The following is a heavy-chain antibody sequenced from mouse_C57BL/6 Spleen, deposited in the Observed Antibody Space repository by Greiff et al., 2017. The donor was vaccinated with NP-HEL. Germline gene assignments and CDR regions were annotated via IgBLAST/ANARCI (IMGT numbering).Heavy chain of an antibody. D-gene: IGHD2-1*01. CDR2: IDPNSGGT. CDR3: ATRYGNYGYYAMDY. V-gene: IGHV1-72*01. Sequence: QVQLKQPGAELVKPGASVKLSCKASGYTFTSYWMHWVKQRPGRGLEWIGRIDPNSGGTKYNEKFKSKATLTVDKPSSTAYMQLSSLTSEDSAVYYCATRYGNYGYYAMDYWGQGTSVTVSS. J-gene: IGHJ4*01. CDR1: GYTFTSYW.